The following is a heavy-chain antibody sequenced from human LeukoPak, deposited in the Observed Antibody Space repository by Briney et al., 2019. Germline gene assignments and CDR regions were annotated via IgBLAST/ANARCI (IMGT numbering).Heavy chain of an antibody. CDR1: GFTVSSYY. Sequence: GGSLRLSCVASGFTVSSYYMSWVRQAPGKGLEWVSVFYGGGSTYYTDSVKGRFIISRDNSKNTLYLQLNSLRPEDSAVYFCARGHSATYSAFEIWGQGTLVTVSS. D-gene: IGHD1-26*01. V-gene: IGHV3-53*05. J-gene: IGHJ3*02. CDR3: ARGHSATYSAFEI. CDR2: FYGGGST.